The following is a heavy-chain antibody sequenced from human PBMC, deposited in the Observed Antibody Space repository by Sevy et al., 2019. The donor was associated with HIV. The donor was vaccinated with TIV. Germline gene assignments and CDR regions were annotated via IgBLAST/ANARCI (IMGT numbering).Heavy chain of an antibody. D-gene: IGHD3-22*01. CDR3: AGTDSSGYQAPFDY. V-gene: IGHV3-53*01. Sequence: GGSLRLSCAASGFTVSGNYMSWIRQAPGKGLEWVSIIYSGSVTYYAESVKGRFTISRDNSKNTLFLQMNRLTADDTAVYYCAGTDSSGYQAPFDYWGRGTLVIVSS. CDR2: IYSGSVT. CDR1: GFTVSGNY. J-gene: IGHJ4*02.